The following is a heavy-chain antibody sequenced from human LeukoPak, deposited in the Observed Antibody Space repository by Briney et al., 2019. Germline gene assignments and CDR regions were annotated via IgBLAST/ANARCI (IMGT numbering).Heavy chain of an antibody. CDR2: ISSSSSYI. V-gene: IGHV3-21*01. D-gene: IGHD3-3*01. J-gene: IGHJ6*02. CDR3: ASTVWSGYGMDV. CDR1: GFTFSSYS. Sequence: GGSLRLSCAASGFTFSSYSMNWVRQAPGKGLEWVSSISSSSSYIYYADSVKGRFTISRDNAKNSLYLQMNSLRAEDTAVYYCASTVWSGYGMDVWGQGTTVTVSS.